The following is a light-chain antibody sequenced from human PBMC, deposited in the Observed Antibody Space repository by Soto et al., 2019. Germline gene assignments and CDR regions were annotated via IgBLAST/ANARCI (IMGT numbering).Light chain of an antibody. J-gene: IGKJ1*01. CDR2: KAS. CDR3: QQYNSYRT. Sequence: DIQMTQSPSTLSASVGDRVTITCRANQSISNWLAWYQQKPGKAPNLLIYKASSLQSGVPSRFSGSGSGTEFTLTISSLQPDDFATYYCQQYNSYRTFGQGTKVESK. V-gene: IGKV1-5*03. CDR1: QSISNW.